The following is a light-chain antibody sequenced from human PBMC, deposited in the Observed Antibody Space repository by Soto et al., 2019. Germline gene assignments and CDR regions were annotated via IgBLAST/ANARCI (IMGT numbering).Light chain of an antibody. CDR1: QTISSW. Sequence: DIQMTKSPSTLSGSVGDRVTITCRASQTISSWLAWYQQKSGKAPKLLIYKASSLESGVPSRFSGSGSGTEFTLTICSLQPDDFATYYCQQYNSYSITFGQGTRREIK. J-gene: IGKJ5*01. V-gene: IGKV1-5*03. CDR2: KAS. CDR3: QQYNSYSIT.